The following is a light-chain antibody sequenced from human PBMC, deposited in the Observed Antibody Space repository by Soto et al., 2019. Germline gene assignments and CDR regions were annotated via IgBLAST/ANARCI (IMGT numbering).Light chain of an antibody. CDR3: SSYTSSSTRF. J-gene: IGLJ1*01. Sequence: QSALTQPAAVSGSPGQSITISCTGTSSDVGGYNYVSWYQQHPGKAPKLMIYEVSNRLSGISNRFSGSKSGNTASPTISGLQAEDEADYYCSSYTSSSTRFFGTGTKAPS. V-gene: IGLV2-14*01. CDR1: SSDVGGYNY. CDR2: EVS.